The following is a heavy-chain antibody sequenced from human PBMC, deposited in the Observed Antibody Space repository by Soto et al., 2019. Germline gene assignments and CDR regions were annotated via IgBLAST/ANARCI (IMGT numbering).Heavy chain of an antibody. CDR1: GFTFGDYA. Sequence: GGSLRFSCTASGFTFGDYAMSWFRQAPGKGLEWVGFIRSKAYGGTTEYAASAKGRFTISRDDSKSIAYLQMNSLKTEDTAVYYCTPDCSSTSCSWFDPWGQGTLVSVSS. J-gene: IGHJ5*02. CDR2: IRSKAYGGTT. CDR3: TPDCSSTSCSWFDP. V-gene: IGHV3-49*03. D-gene: IGHD2-2*01.